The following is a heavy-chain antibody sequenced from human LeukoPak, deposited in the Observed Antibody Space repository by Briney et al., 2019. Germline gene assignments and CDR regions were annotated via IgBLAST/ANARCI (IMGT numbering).Heavy chain of an antibody. CDR3: ARAPEYGWGSYLLY. V-gene: IGHV4-34*01. CDR2: INHSGST. Sequence: SETLSLTCAVYGGSFSGYYWSWIRQPPGKGLEWIGEINHSGSTNYNPSLKSRVTISVNTSKNQFSLKLISVTAADTGVYYCARAPEYGWGSYLLYWGQGIQVTVSS. J-gene: IGHJ4*02. D-gene: IGHD3-10*01. CDR1: GGSFSGYY.